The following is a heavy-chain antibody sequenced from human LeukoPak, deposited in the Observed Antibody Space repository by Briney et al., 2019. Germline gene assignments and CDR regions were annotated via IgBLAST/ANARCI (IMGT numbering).Heavy chain of an antibody. CDR3: ARASPDYGDYDYSFYY. D-gene: IGHD4-17*01. Sequence: GGSLRLSCATSGFTFSYYNMHWVRQAPGKGLEWVAFMRYDGSNKEYADSVKGRFTISRDTSKSTLFLQMNRLRPEDTAIYYCARASPDYGDYDYSFYYWGQGTLVAVSS. J-gene: IGHJ4*02. CDR2: MRYDGSNK. V-gene: IGHV3-30*02. CDR1: GFTFSYYN.